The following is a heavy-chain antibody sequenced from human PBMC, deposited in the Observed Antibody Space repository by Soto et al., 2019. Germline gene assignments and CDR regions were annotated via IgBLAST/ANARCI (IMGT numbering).Heavy chain of an antibody. CDR2: ISYSGST. Sequence: QVQLQESGPGLVKPSETLSLTCTVSGGSVRSDNYYWIWIRQPPGKGLECIGYISYSGSTNYNPSLKSRVTISVDTSKNQFSLKLSSVTAADTAVYYCATRTVFRPLDSWGQGTLVTVSS. CDR1: GGSVRSDNYY. CDR3: ATRTVFRPLDS. V-gene: IGHV4-61*01. J-gene: IGHJ4*02.